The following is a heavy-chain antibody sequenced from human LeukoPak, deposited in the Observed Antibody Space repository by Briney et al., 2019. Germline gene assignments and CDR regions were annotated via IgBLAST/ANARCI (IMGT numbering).Heavy chain of an antibody. V-gene: IGHV3-23*01. CDR3: ARRSGIAVAGAFGY. J-gene: IGHJ4*02. CDR2: ISGSGDST. Sequence: GGSLRLSCAASGFTFSNYAMRWVRQAPGKGLEWVSGISGSGDSTYYADSVKGRFTISRDNSKNTLYLQMNSLRAEDTAVYYCARRSGIAVAGAFGYWGQGTLVTASS. D-gene: IGHD6-19*01. CDR1: GFTFSNYA.